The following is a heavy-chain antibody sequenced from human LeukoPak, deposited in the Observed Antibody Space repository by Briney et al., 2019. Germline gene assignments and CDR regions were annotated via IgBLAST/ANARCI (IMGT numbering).Heavy chain of an antibody. CDR2: IYYSGST. J-gene: IGHJ4*02. CDR1: GGSISSGGYY. Sequence: SETLSLTCTVSGGSISSGGYYWSWIRQHPGKGLEWIGYIYYSGSTYYNPSLKSRVTISVDTSKNQFSLKLSSVTAADTAVYYCARQGSMVRGDFDYWGQGTLVTVSS. D-gene: IGHD3-10*01. CDR3: ARQGSMVRGDFDY. V-gene: IGHV4-39*01.